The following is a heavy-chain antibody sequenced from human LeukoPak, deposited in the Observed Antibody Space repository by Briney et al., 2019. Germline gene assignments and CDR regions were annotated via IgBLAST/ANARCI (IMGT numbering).Heavy chain of an antibody. Sequence: GRSLRLSCAASGFTFSSYAMHWVRQAPGKGLEWVAVISHDGSNKYYADSVKGRFTISRDNSKNTLYLQMNSLRAEDTAVYYCAKDGPPYCGGDCYSSHFDYWGQGTLVTVSS. CDR1: GFTFSSYA. CDR2: ISHDGSNK. CDR3: AKDGPPYCGGDCYSSHFDY. D-gene: IGHD2-21*02. V-gene: IGHV3-30*04. J-gene: IGHJ4*02.